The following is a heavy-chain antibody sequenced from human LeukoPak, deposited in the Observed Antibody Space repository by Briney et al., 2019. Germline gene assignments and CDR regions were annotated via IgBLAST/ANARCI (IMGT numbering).Heavy chain of an antibody. Sequence: GGSLRLSCAASGFTFGSYAMSWVRQAPGKGLEWVSVISGSGGSTYYADSVKGRFTISRDNSKNTLYLQMNSLRAEDTAVYYCAKRYGSGSYYNRAFDYWGQGTLVTVFS. CDR2: ISGSGGST. CDR3: AKRYGSGSYYNRAFDY. V-gene: IGHV3-23*01. J-gene: IGHJ4*02. CDR1: GFTFGSYA. D-gene: IGHD3-10*01.